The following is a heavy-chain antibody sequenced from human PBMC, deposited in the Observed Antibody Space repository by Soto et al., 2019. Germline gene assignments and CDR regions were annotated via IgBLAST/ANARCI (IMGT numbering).Heavy chain of an antibody. CDR2: IYPRDSDT. J-gene: IGHJ4*02. Sequence: GESLKISCKGSGYSFTSFWIGWVCQMPGKGLEWMGIIYPRDSDTRYSPSFQGQVTISADKSINTAYLQWSSLKASDTAMYYCASPLRYDFWSGYVFDYWGQGTLVTVSS. CDR1: GYSFTSFW. V-gene: IGHV5-51*01. CDR3: ASPLRYDFWSGYVFDY. D-gene: IGHD3-3*01.